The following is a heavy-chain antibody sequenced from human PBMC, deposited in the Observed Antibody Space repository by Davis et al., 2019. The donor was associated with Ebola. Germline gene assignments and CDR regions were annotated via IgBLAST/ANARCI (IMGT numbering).Heavy chain of an antibody. CDR3: ARGTNGYNPGGYFDS. V-gene: IGHV5-51*01. Sequence: GESLKISCKDSGNSFNTHWIGWVRQLPGKGLEWMGIIYTGDSDTRYSPSFRGQVTISADKSIKTAFLQWSSLKASDTAMYYCARGTNGYNPGGYFDSWGQGTLVTVS. J-gene: IGHJ4*02. D-gene: IGHD5-24*01. CDR2: IYTGDSDT. CDR1: GNSFNTHW.